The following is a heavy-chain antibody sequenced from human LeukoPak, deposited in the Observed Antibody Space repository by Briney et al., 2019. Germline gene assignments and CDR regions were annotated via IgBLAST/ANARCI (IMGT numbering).Heavy chain of an antibody. J-gene: IGHJ4*02. CDR2: IYYSGST. CDR1: GGSISSSSYY. CDR3: ARDGLVGATVDY. Sequence: SETLSLTCTVSGGSISSSSYYWGWIRQPPGKGLEWIGSIYYSGSTYYNPSLKSRVTISVDTSKNQFSLKLSSVTAADTAVYYCARDGLVGATVDYWGQGTLVTVSS. D-gene: IGHD1-26*01. V-gene: IGHV4-39*07.